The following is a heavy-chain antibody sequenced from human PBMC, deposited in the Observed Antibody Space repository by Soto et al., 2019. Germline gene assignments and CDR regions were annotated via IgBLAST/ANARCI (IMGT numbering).Heavy chain of an antibody. Sequence: EVQLLESGGGLGQPGGSLRLSCAASGFTFSTYAMRWVRQAPGKGLEWVSTITTSGGNTYYADSVQGRFTISRDNSKNTLYLQMNSLRAKDTALYYCAGRYCPNGVCSTNYYYYIDVWGKGTKVTVSS. CDR1: GFTFSTYA. D-gene: IGHD2-8*01. V-gene: IGHV3-23*01. CDR3: AGRYCPNGVCSTNYYYYIDV. CDR2: ITTSGGNT. J-gene: IGHJ6*03.